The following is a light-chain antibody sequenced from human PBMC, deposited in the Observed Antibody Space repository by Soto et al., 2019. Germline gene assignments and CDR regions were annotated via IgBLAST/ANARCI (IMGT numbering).Light chain of an antibody. Sequence: QSVLTQPPSVSGAPGQRVTISCTGSSSNIGAGYDVHWYQQLPGTAPKLLIYGNSNRPSGVPDRFSGSKSGTSASLAITGLQAEDEADYYCPSYDSSLGEVFGTGTKLTVL. V-gene: IGLV1-40*01. CDR1: SSNIGAGYD. J-gene: IGLJ1*01. CDR3: PSYDSSLGEV. CDR2: GNS.